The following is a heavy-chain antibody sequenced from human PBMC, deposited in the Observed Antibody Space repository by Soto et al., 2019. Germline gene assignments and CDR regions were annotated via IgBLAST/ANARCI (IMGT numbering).Heavy chain of an antibody. Sequence: EVQLLESGGGLVQPGGSLRLSCAASGFTFSSYAMSWVRQAPGKGLEWVSVISGSSGSTYYADSVKGRFTISRDNSKNTLYLEMNSLRAEDTAVYYCAKWSSGSCYAGVDDWGQGTLVTVSP. V-gene: IGHV3-23*01. CDR1: GFTFSSYA. CDR3: AKWSSGSCYAGVDD. D-gene: IGHD2-2*01. CDR2: ISGSSGST. J-gene: IGHJ4*02.